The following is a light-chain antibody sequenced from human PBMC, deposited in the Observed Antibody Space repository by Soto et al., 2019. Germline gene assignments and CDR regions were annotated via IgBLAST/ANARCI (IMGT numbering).Light chain of an antibody. Sequence: QSVLTQPPSVSGAPGQRVTISCTRTSFNIGAGYEVHWYHQLPGTAPKLLVSGNDNRPSGVPDRLSASKSGTSGSLAITGLQAEDEGHYYCQSYDRGLTAYVFGTGTKLTV. J-gene: IGLJ1*01. CDR1: SFNIGAGYE. V-gene: IGLV1-40*01. CDR2: GND. CDR3: QSYDRGLTAYV.